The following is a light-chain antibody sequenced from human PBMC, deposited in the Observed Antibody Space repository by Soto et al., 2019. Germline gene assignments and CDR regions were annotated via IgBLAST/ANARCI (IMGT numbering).Light chain of an antibody. CDR2: DTS. CDR3: QQRSDWPWT. CDR1: QSIGKY. V-gene: IGKV3-11*01. Sequence: EIVLTQFPVTLSLSPGERVTLSCRASQSIGKYLAWYQQRPGQAPRFLFYDTSNRATGIPPRFSGSGSGTDFTLTISSLEPEDFAVYYCQQRSDWPWTFGQGTKVEVK. J-gene: IGKJ1*01.